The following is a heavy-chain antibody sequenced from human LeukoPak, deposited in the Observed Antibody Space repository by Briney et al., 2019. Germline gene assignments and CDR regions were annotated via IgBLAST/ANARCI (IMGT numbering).Heavy chain of an antibody. J-gene: IGHJ6*02. V-gene: IGHV4-34*12. CDR1: GGSFSGNY. Sequence: PSETLSLTCAVYGGSFSGNYWSWIRQPPGKGLEWIGKIIHSGSTYYNPSLKSRVTISVDTSKNQFSLKLSSVTAADTAVYYCARYSSSWHRYYYYGMDVWGQGTTVTVSS. CDR2: IIHSGST. CDR3: ARYSSSWHRYYYYGMDV. D-gene: IGHD6-13*01.